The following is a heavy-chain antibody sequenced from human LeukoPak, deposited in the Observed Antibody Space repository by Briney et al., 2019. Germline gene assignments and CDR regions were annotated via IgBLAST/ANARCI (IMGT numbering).Heavy chain of an antibody. CDR1: GGSISSYY. D-gene: IGHD3-10*01. CDR2: IYYSGST. V-gene: IGHV4-59*01. CDR3: ASTQYYYGSGSFGWFDP. J-gene: IGHJ5*02. Sequence: SETLSLTCTVSGGSISSYYWSWIRQPPGKGLEWIGYIYYSGSTNYNPSLKSRVTISVDTSKNQFSLKLSSVTAADTAVYCCASTQYYYGSGSFGWFDPWGQGTLVTVSS.